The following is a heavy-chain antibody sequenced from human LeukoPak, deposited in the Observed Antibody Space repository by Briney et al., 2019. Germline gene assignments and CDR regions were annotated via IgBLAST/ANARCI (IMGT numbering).Heavy chain of an antibody. CDR2: ISSSGAST. J-gene: IGHJ5*02. V-gene: IGHV3-23*01. D-gene: IGHD2-21*01. Sequence: GGSLRLSCAASGFTFSSYAMSWVRQAPGKGLEWVSSISSSGASTYYADSVKGRFTISRDNSKNTLYLQLSSLGAEDTAVYYCAREKGDRRLDPWGQGTLVTVSS. CDR1: GFTFSSYA. CDR3: AREKGDRRLDP.